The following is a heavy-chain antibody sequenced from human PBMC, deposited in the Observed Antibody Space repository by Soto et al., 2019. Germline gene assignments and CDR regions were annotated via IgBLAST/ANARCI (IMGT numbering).Heavy chain of an antibody. V-gene: IGHV4-31*03. CDR3: ARGYPPGGYLDY. CDR2: IYYSGST. J-gene: IGHJ4*02. Sequence: QVQLQESGPGLVKPSQTLSLTCTVSGGSISSGGYYWSWISQHPGKGLEWIGYIYYSGSTYYNPSLKSRVTISVDTSKNQFSLKLSSVTAADTAVYYCARGYPPGGYLDYWGQGTLVTVSS. CDR1: GGSISSGGYY. D-gene: IGHD2-8*02.